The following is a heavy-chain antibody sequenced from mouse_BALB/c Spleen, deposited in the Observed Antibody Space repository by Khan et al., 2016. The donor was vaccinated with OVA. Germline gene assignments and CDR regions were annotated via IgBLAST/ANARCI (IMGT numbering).Heavy chain of an antibody. J-gene: IGHJ2*01. Sequence: QVQLKESGPGLVAPSQSLSITCTVSGYSLTRYGVHWVRQPPGKGLEWLGLIWAGGSKNYYWALMSRLSISIDNSKSIVFLIMNSLQTDDTALYYCSRSKYLARYWGQGTTLTVSS. D-gene: IGHD3-3*01. CDR3: SRSKYLARY. CDR1: GYSLTRYG. CDR2: IWAGGSK. V-gene: IGHV2-9*02.